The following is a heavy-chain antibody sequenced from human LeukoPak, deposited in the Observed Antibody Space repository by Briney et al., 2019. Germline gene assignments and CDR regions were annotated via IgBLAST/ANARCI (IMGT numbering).Heavy chain of an antibody. CDR2: VNPDGSTT. J-gene: IGHJ4*02. CDR3: TSALNIKTHY. D-gene: IGHD4-23*01. V-gene: IGHV3-74*01. CDR1: GVTLNTDW. Sequence: GGSLRLSCAATGVTLNTDWMHWVRQAPGKGLVWVSGVNPDGSTTNYADSVKGRFTISRDNAKKTLYLQMNSLRAEDTALYYCTSALNIKTHYWGQGTPVTVSS.